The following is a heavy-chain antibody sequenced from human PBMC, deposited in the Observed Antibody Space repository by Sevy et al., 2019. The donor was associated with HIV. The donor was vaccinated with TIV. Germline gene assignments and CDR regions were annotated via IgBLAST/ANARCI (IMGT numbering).Heavy chain of an antibody. CDR3: ARKESLYCSGGSCYDLYFDY. D-gene: IGHD2-15*01. J-gene: IGHJ4*02. CDR1: GGSISSSSYY. CDR2: IYYSGST. V-gene: IGHV4-39*01. Sequence: SETLSLTCTVSGGSISSSSYYWGWIRQPPGKGLEWIGSIYYSGSTYYNPSLKSRVTISVVTSKNQFSLKLGSVTAADTDVYYCARKESLYCSGGSCYDLYFDYWGQGTLVTVSS.